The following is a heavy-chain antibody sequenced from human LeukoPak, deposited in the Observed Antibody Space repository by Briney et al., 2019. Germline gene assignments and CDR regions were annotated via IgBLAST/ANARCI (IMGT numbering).Heavy chain of an antibody. CDR1: GFTFSSCA. Sequence: GGSLRLSCAASGFTFSSCAMSWVRQASGKWLEYVSPISGNGRNTYYADSVKGRFTISRDNSKNTLYLQMNSLRAEDTAIYYCAKDQESCDSWSGYYIDWGQGTVVTVSS. V-gene: IGHV3-23*01. D-gene: IGHD3-3*01. CDR2: ISGNGRNT. CDR3: AKDQESCDSWSGYYID. J-gene: IGHJ4*02.